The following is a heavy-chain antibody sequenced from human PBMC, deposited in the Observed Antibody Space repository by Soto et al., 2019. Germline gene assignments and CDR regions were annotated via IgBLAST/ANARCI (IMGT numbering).Heavy chain of an antibody. CDR3: ARDMSGGTYNYYYGMDV. J-gene: IGHJ6*02. D-gene: IGHD1-26*01. Sequence: PGGSLRLSCAASGFTFSSYAMTWVRQAPGRGLEWVSAISGTGSPTYYAESVKGRFTISRDNSKNTLYLQMNSLRADDTAVYYCARDMSGGTYNYYYGMDVWGQGTTVTV. CDR1: GFTFSSYA. CDR2: ISGTGSPT. V-gene: IGHV3-23*01.